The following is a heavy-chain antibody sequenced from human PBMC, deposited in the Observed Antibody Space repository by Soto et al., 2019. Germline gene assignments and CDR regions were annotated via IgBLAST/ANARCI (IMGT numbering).Heavy chain of an antibody. CDR1: GGSVSSGSYY. Sequence: QVQLQESGPGLVKPSETLSLTCTVSGGSVSSGSYYWSWIRQPPGKGQEWIGYIYYSGSTNYNPSLKSRVTISVDTSKNQFSLKLSSVTAADTAVYYCARIPYDILTGYGYYGMDVWGQGTTVTVSS. D-gene: IGHD3-9*01. CDR3: ARIPYDILTGYGYYGMDV. V-gene: IGHV4-61*01. CDR2: IYYSGST. J-gene: IGHJ6*02.